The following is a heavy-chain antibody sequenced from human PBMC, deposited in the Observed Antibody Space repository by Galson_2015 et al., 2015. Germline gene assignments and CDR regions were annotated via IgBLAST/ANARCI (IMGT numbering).Heavy chain of an antibody. CDR3: ACSGSTYGHDSYYSYTDV. Sequence: SLRLSCAASGFTFSGYSMNWVRQAPGKGLEWVSSISTSSSYIYYADSVRGRFTISRDNAKNSLHLQMNSLRAEDTAVYYCACSGSTYGHDSYYSYTDVSGNATTVTVSS. D-gene: IGHD5-18*01. J-gene: IGHJ6*03. CDR2: ISTSSSYI. CDR1: GFTFSGYS. V-gene: IGHV3-21*01.